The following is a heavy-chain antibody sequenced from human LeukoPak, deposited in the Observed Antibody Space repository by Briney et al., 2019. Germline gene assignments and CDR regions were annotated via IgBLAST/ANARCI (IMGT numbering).Heavy chain of an antibody. CDR2: ISGSGGST. D-gene: IGHD3-3*01. CDR3: AKDPGFWSGYYTGDYFDY. V-gene: IGHV3-23*01. J-gene: IGHJ4*02. CDR1: GFTFSSYA. Sequence: GGSLRLSCAASGFTFSSYAMSWVRQAPGKGLEWVSAISGSGGSTYYADSVKGRFTISRDNSKNTLYLQMNSLRAEDTAVYYCAKDPGFWSGYYTGDYFDYWGQGTLVTVSS.